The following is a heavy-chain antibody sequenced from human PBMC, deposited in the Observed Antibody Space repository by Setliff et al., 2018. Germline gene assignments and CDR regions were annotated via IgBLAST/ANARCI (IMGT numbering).Heavy chain of an antibody. D-gene: IGHD2-2*01. Sequence: ASVKVSCKASGYMFKRYGINWVRQAPGQGLEWMGWISVHTGNTFYSPKFHGRVTLTTDTSTSTAYMELRSLGSDDTAVYYCSRLVRFCIRTSCQRLSGGEFWGQGTLVTVSS. CDR3: SRLVRFCIRTSCQRLSGGEF. CDR2: ISVHTGNT. CDR1: GYMFKRYG. J-gene: IGHJ4*02. V-gene: IGHV1-18*04.